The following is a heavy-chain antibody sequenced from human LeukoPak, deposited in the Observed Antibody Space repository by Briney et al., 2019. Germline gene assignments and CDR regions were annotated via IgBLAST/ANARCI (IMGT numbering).Heavy chain of an antibody. D-gene: IGHD3-10*01. CDR3: ATDPILGSGSPGDY. CDR1: GYTLTELS. V-gene: IGHV1-24*01. Sequence: GASVKVSCKVSGYTLTELSMHWVRQAPGKGLEWMGGFDPEDGETIYAQKFQGRVTMTEDTSTDTAYMELSSLRSEDTAVYYCATDPILGSGSPGDYWGQGTLVTVSS. J-gene: IGHJ4*02. CDR2: FDPEDGET.